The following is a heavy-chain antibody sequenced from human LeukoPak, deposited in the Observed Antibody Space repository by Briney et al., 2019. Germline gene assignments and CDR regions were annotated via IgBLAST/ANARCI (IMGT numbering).Heavy chain of an antibody. CDR3: ARGRVGVRVPAAMSGLDY. D-gene: IGHD2-2*01. Sequence: ASVKVSCRASGYTFTSYDITWVRQAPGQGLEWMGWINPNSGGTNYAQKFQGRVTMTRDTSISTAYMELSRLRSDDTAVYYCARGRVGVRVPAAMSGLDYWGQGTLVTVSS. J-gene: IGHJ4*02. CDR2: INPNSGGT. V-gene: IGHV1-2*02. CDR1: GYTFTSYD.